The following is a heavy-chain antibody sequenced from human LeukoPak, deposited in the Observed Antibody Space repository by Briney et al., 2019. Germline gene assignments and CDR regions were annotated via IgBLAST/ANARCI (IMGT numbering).Heavy chain of an antibody. J-gene: IGHJ3*02. CDR3: ARAGIVGATLDAFDI. V-gene: IGHV1-46*01. Sequence: ASVKVSCKASGGTFSSYAISWVRQAPGQGLEWMGIINPSGGSTSYAQKFQGRVTMTRDTSTSTVYMELSSLRSEDTAVYYCARAGIVGATLDAFDIWGQGTMVTVSS. CDR1: GGTFSSYA. D-gene: IGHD1-26*01. CDR2: INPSGGST.